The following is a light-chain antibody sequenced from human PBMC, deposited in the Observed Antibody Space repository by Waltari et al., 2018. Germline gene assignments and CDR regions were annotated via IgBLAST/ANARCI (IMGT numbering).Light chain of an antibody. CDR1: SSDVGGWPY. Sequence: QSALTQPRSVSGSPGQAVTISCTGTSSDVGGWPYVSWYRQYPGRAPQSLIYDVTKRPSGVPDRVSGAKSGNTASLTISGLQVEDEADYFCSSYAGSHVVFGGGTKLTVL. V-gene: IGLV2-11*01. CDR2: DVT. CDR3: SSYAGSHVV. J-gene: IGLJ3*02.